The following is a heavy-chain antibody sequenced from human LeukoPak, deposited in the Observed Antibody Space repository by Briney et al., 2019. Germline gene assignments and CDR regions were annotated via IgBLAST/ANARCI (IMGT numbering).Heavy chain of an antibody. Sequence: PGGSLRLSCAASGFTFSSYSMNWVRQAPGKGLEWVSVIYSGGSTYYADSVKGRFTISRDNSKNTLYLQMNSLRAEDTAVYYCARERRPYSGSYTDYWGQGTLVTVSS. CDR3: ARERRPYSGSYTDY. CDR2: IYSGGST. D-gene: IGHD1-26*01. V-gene: IGHV3-53*01. J-gene: IGHJ4*02. CDR1: GFTFSSYS.